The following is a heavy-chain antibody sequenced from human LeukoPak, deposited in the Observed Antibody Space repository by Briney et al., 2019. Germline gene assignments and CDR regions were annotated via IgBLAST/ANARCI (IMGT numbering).Heavy chain of an antibody. D-gene: IGHD2-2*01. J-gene: IGHJ5*02. CDR3: ARLCSSTSCYGNWFDP. Sequence: GGSLRLSCAASGFTFSRYWMSWVRQAPGKGLEWVANIKQDGSEKYYVDSVKGRFTISRDNAKNSLYLQMNSLRAEDTAVYYCARLCSSTSCYGNWFDPWGQGTLVTVSS. V-gene: IGHV3-7*01. CDR1: GFTFSRYW. CDR2: IKQDGSEK.